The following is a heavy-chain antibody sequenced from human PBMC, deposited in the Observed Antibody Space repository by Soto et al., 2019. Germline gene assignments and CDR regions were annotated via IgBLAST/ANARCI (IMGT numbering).Heavy chain of an antibody. CDR1: GYTFTKYG. CDR3: SRARYCTSPSCYNHYYYGMDI. J-gene: IGHJ6*02. D-gene: IGHD2-2*02. CDR2: IGVYNGKT. Sequence: QEQLVQSGGEVKKPGASVRVSCKASGYTFTKYGITWVRQAPGQGLEWMGWIGVYNGKTNYARKLHGRVIMTADTSASTAYMELRSLRSDDTAVYYCSRARYCTSPSCYNHYYYGMDIWGQETTVSVSS. V-gene: IGHV1-18*04.